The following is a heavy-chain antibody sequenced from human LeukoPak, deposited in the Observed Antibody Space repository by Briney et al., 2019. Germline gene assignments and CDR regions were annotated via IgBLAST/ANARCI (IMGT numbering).Heavy chain of an antibody. CDR3: ARGFLSSGYLYYYYYMDV. D-gene: IGHD3-22*01. Sequence: SETLSLTCAVYGGSFSGYYWSWTRQPPGKGLEWIGEINHSGSTNYNPSLKSRVTISVDTSKNQFSLKLSSVTAADTAVYYCARGFLSSGYLYYYYYMDVWGKGTTVTVSS. J-gene: IGHJ6*03. V-gene: IGHV4-34*01. CDR1: GGSFSGYY. CDR2: INHSGST.